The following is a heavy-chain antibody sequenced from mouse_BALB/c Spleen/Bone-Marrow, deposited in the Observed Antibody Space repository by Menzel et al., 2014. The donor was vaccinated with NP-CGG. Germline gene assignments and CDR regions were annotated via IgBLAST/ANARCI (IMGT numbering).Heavy chain of an antibody. Sequence: EVKLQESGGGLVQPGGSRKLSCAASGFTFSDYGMAWVRQAPGKGPEWVAFISNLAYSTYYTDTVAGRFTISRENAKNTLYLEMSSLRSEDTAMYYCARALAYGSSFDYWGQGTTLTVSS. J-gene: IGHJ2*01. CDR3: ARALAYGSSFDY. V-gene: IGHV5-15*02. CDR1: GFTFSDYG. D-gene: IGHD1-1*01. CDR2: ISNLAYST.